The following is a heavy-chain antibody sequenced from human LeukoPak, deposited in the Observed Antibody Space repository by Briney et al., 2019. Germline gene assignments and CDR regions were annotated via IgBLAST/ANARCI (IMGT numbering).Heavy chain of an antibody. CDR3: ARHEYSSSPGDY. Sequence: GEPLQISCKGSGSRFTSYWIGWVRQLPGKGLGWMGIIYPGDSDTRYSPSFQGQVTISADKSISTAYLQWSSLKASDTAMYYCARHEYSSSPGDYWGQGTLVTVSS. J-gene: IGHJ4*02. CDR2: IYPGDSDT. D-gene: IGHD6-6*01. V-gene: IGHV5-51*01. CDR1: GSRFTSYW.